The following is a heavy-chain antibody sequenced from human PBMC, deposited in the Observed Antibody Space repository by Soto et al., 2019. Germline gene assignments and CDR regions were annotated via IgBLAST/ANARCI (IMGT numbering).Heavy chain of an antibody. CDR1: GYTFSSYG. Sequence: QVQLVQSGAEVKKPGASVKVSCKASGYTFSSYGISWVRQAPGQGLEWMGRISAYNGNTNYAQKLQGRVNMTTDTSTSTAYMELRSLRSDDTAVYYCARDRGYNWNYGGFDPWGQGTLVTVSS. J-gene: IGHJ5*02. CDR3: ARDRGYNWNYGGFDP. D-gene: IGHD1-7*01. CDR2: ISAYNGNT. V-gene: IGHV1-18*01.